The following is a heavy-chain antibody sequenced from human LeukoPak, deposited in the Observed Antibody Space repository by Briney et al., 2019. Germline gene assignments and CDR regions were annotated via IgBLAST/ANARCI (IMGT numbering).Heavy chain of an antibody. CDR3: ARVNRGATDY. V-gene: IGHV4-30-2*01. J-gene: IGHJ4*02. CDR2: IYHIGST. Sequence: SETLSLTCAVTGESISSGAYSWSWIRHPPGKGLQWIGYIYHIGSTYCNPSLSSRVTISVDRSKNQFSLKMTSVTVADTAVYFCARVNRGATDYWGQGTLVTVSA. D-gene: IGHD5-12*01. CDR1: GESISSGAYS.